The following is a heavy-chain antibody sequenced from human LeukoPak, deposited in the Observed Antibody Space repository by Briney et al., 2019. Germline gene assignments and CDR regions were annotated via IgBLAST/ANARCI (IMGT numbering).Heavy chain of an antibody. D-gene: IGHD3-10*02. J-gene: IGHJ2*01. Sequence: GGSLRLSCAASGFTFSSYAMSWVRQAPGKGLEWVSAISGSGGSTYYADSVKGRFNISRDNSKNTLYLQMNSLRAEDTAVYYCAKKGNPVRWYFDLWGRGTLVTVSS. CDR2: ISGSGGST. V-gene: IGHV3-23*01. CDR3: AKKGNPVRWYFDL. CDR1: GFTFSSYA.